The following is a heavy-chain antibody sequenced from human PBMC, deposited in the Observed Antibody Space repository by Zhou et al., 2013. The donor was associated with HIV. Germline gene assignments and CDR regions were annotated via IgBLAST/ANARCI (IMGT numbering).Heavy chain of an antibody. D-gene: IGHD1-26*01. CDR2: INPSPGRT. CDR3: AREEGGGDGSAHY. J-gene: IGHJ4*02. CDR1: GYTFTNYH. V-gene: IGHV1-2*02. Sequence: QVQLVQSGAEVKKPGASVRISCRASGYTFTNYHIHYVRQAPGQGLEWMGVINPSPGRTFYARKFQGRVTMTRDTSISTAYMELSRLRSDDTAVYYCAREEGGGDGSAHYWGQGTLVTGLL.